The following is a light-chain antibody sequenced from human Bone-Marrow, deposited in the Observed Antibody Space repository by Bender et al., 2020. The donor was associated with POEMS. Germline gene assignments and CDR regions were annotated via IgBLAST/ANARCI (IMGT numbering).Light chain of an antibody. Sequence: QSALTQPASVSGSPGQSVTISCTGISSDAGVSWYQQHPGKAPKFLIYDVNKRPSGVPDRFSGSRSGTSASLAITGLRAEDEADYCCQSYDNSLGVWVFGGGTRLTVL. J-gene: IGLJ3*02. CDR1: SSDAG. CDR2: DVN. V-gene: IGLV2-11*01. CDR3: QSYDNSLGVWV.